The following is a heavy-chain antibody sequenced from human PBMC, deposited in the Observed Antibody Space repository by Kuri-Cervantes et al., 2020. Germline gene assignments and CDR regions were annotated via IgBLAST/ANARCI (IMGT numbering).Heavy chain of an antibody. CDR2: ISGSGGST. J-gene: IGHJ4*02. CDR1: GFTFDNYA. Sequence: GESLKISCAASGFTFDNYAMSWVRQAPGKGLEWVSSISGSGGSTYYADSVKGRFTISRDNAKNSLYLQMNSLRVEDTAVYYCAKSDYYGSGRSFDYWGQGTLVTVSS. D-gene: IGHD3-10*01. CDR3: AKSDYYGSGRSFDY. V-gene: IGHV3-23*01.